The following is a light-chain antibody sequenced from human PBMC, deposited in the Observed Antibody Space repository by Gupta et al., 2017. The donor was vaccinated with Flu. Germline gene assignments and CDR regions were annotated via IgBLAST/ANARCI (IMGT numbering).Light chain of an antibody. J-gene: IGKJ2*01. Sequence: PSFLSASVGDRVTITCRASQSISSYLAWYQKKAGKAPELLIYAASNLQSGVPSRFSGSGSGKEFTLTIRSLQPEDFATYFCQQVNSYPYSSGQGSKLDIK. CDR3: QQVNSYPYS. CDR2: AAS. V-gene: IGKV1-9*01. CDR1: QSISSY.